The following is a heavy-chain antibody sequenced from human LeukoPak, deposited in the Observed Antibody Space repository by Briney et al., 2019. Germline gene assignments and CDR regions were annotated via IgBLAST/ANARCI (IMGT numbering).Heavy chain of an antibody. CDR2: ISYDGSNK. CDR1: GFTFSSYG. J-gene: IGHJ6*02. Sequence: GGSLRLSCAASGFTFSSYGMHWVRQAPGKGLEWVAVISYDGSNKYYADSVKGRFTISRDNSKNTLYLQMNSLRAEDTAVYYCARESAYHMDVWGQGTTVAVSS. V-gene: IGHV3-30*03. CDR3: ARESAYHMDV.